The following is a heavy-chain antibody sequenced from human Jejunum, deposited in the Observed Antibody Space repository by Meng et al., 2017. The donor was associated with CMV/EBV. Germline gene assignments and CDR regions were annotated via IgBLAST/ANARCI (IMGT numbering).Heavy chain of an antibody. J-gene: IGHJ5*02. Sequence: SGGTFNNYSVTWVRQAPGQGPEWMGVIIPILERPKYAEKFQGRLTLTADKSTSTAYMELTSLRSDDTAVYYCAKYCDGRRCHSYFDPWGQGTLVTVSS. CDR1: GGTFNNYS. D-gene: IGHD2-15*01. CDR3: AKYCDGRRCHSYFDP. V-gene: IGHV1-69*02. CDR2: IIPILERP.